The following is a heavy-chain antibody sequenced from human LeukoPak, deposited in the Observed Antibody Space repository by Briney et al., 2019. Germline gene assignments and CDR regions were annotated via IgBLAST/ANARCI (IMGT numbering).Heavy chain of an antibody. CDR3: ANEEWYRFDY. CDR1: AFISSGHW. J-gene: IGHJ4*02. Sequence: GGSLRLSCEGSAFISSGHWMNWVRQTPGKGLEWVATMDGGGSATYYVDSVKGRFTITRDNAKNSLFLQMNSLRAEDTALYYCANEEWYRFDYWGQGTLVTVPS. D-gene: IGHD2-8*01. V-gene: IGHV3-7*03. CDR2: MDGGGSAT.